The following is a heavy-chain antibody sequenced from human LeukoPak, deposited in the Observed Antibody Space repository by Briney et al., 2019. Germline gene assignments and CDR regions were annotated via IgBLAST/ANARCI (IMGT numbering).Heavy chain of an antibody. CDR1: GGSISSSSYY. CDR3: ARDPQFSGYYGMDV. V-gene: IGHV4-39*02. J-gene: IGHJ6*02. Sequence: SETLSLTCTVSGGSISSSSYYWGWIRQPPGKGLEWIGSIYYSGSTYYNPSLKSRVTISVDTYKNQFSLKLSSVTAGDTAAYYCARDPQFSGYYGMDVWGQGTTVTVSS. CDR2: IYYSGST.